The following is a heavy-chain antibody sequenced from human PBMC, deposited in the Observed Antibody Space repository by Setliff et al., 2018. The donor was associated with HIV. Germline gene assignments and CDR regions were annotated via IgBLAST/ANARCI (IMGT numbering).Heavy chain of an antibody. CDR2: IIPIFGTT. CDR1: GGTFSSFA. V-gene: IGHV1-69*13. D-gene: IGHD3-3*01. Sequence: ASVKVSCKASGGTFSSFAIHWVRQAPGQGLEWMGGIIPIFGTTNYAQKFQGRVPITADESASTAYMELSSLRSEDTAVYYCAREIRNYDFWSGYWEDHYFDSWGQGTLVTVSS. J-gene: IGHJ4*02. CDR3: AREIRNYDFWSGYWEDHYFDS.